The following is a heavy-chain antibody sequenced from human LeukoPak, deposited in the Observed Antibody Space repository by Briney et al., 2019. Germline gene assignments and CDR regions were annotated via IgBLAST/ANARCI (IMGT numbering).Heavy chain of an antibody. D-gene: IGHD6-19*01. Sequence: PGGSLRLSCAASGFTFSSYSTNWVRQAPGKGLEWVSYISSSSSTIYYADSVKGRFTISRDNAKNSLYLQMNSLRAEDTAVYYCARETGLEAFDICGQGTMVTVSA. CDR3: ARETGLEAFDI. CDR1: GFTFSSYS. CDR2: ISSSSSTI. V-gene: IGHV3-48*04. J-gene: IGHJ3*02.